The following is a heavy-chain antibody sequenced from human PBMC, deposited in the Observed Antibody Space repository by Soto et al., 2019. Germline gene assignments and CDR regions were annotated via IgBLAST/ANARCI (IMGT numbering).Heavy chain of an antibody. CDR3: ARVITADDAFDV. V-gene: IGHV4-30-4*01. Sequence: QVQLQESGPGLVQPSQTLSLTCTVSGGSISSGDYYWNWIRQPPGKGLEWIGNIFFRGSTHYNPSLKCRVFFSVDTSKNQFSLRLASVTAADTAVYYCARVITADDAFDVWGQGTMVSVS. D-gene: IGHD2-21*01. CDR2: IFFRGST. J-gene: IGHJ3*01. CDR1: GGSISSGDYY.